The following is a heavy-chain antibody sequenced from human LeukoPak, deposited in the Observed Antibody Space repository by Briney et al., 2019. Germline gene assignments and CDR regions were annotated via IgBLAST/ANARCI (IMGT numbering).Heavy chain of an antibody. CDR1: GFTFSGSA. V-gene: IGHV3-73*01. D-gene: IGHD3-10*01. J-gene: IGHJ6*02. CDR3: TRLTPLPRYGSGGTPYYYYGMDV. Sequence: VGSLRPSCAASGFTFSGSAMHWVREASGKGLEWVGRIRSKANSYATAYAASVKGRFTISRDDSKNTAYLQMNSLKTEDTAVYYCTRLTPLPRYGSGGTPYYYYGMDVWGQGTTVTVSS. CDR2: IRSKANSYAT.